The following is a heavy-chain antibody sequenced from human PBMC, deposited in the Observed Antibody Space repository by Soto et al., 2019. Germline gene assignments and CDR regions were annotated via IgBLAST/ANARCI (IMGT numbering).Heavy chain of an antibody. V-gene: IGHV4-59*01. CDR3: ARDRKLVCPGNYYYYGMDV. J-gene: IGHJ6*02. CDR2: TSSSGTI. Sequence: QLLLQESGPGLVKPSETLSLTCSVSGGSIRDYFWTWVRQPPGKGLEWIGYTSSSGTIKHNSSLKSRVTTARDTSRNHFSLQVSSVTTADTAVYFCARDRKLVCPGNYYYYGMDVCGQGTTVTVS. CDR1: GGSIRDYF. D-gene: IGHD1-1*01.